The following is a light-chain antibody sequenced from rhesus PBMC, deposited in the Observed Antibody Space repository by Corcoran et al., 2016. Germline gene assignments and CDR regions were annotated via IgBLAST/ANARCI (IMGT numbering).Light chain of an antibody. Sequence: ETVMMQSPATLSLSPGERATLSCRASQSVDSTLAWYQQKPGQAPRLLIYYASTRATGIPDRFSGSGSGTEFTLTISSLDPEDVGVYYCQKYNAWPLTFGGGTKVEIK. CDR1: QSVDST. CDR2: YAS. CDR3: QKYNAWPLT. J-gene: IGKJ4*01. V-gene: IGKV3-35*02.